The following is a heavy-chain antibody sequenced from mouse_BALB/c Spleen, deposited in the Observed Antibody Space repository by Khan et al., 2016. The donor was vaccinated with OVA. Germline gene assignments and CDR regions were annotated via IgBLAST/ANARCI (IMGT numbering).Heavy chain of an antibody. Sequence: VQLQESGTELAKPGASVKMSCKASGYTFTTYWMHWVKQRPGQGLEWIGYINPTSGYTDYNEKFKDKATLSADKSSSTAYMQLSSLTSEDSSVYYCARDRIDDWDQGTTLTVSS. V-gene: IGHV1-7*01. CDR3: ARDRIDD. J-gene: IGHJ2*01. CDR2: INPTSGYT. CDR1: GYTFTTYW.